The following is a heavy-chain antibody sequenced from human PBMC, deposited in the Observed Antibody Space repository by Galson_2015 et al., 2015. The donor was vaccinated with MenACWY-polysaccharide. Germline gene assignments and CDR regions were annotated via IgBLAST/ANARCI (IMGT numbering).Heavy chain of an antibody. J-gene: IGHJ4*02. CDR1: GFIFGDYA. V-gene: IGHV3-49*03. CDR3: TRDRPLDY. Sequence: SLRLSCAASGFIFGDYAMAWFRQAPGKGLEWVGFIRSNADGGTTNYAASVRGRFTISRDDPKSIAYLEMNSLITEDTAVYFCTRDRPLDYWGQGTLVTVSS. CDR2: IRSNADGGTT.